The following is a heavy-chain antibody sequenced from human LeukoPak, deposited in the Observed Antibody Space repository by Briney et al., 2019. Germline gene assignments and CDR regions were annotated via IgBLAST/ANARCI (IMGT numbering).Heavy chain of an antibody. V-gene: IGHV4-59*01. CDR3: ARAKAAAGIDYFDY. CDR2: IYNSGGT. CDR1: GDSISSYY. Sequence: PSETLSLTCAVSGDSISSYYWSWIRQPPGKGLEWIGYIYNSGGTNYNPSLKSRVTISLDTSKNQFSLKLSSVTAADTAVYYCARAKAAAGIDYFDYWGQGTLVTVSS. D-gene: IGHD6-13*01. J-gene: IGHJ4*02.